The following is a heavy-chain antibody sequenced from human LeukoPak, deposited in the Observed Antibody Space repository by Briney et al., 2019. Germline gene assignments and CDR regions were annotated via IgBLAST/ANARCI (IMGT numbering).Heavy chain of an antibody. CDR3: AREGVYYYDSSGYYYYFDY. CDR1: GGSIRSGSYY. J-gene: IGHJ4*02. Sequence: PSQTLSLTXTVSGGSIRSGSYYWSWIRQPAGKGLEWIGRIYTSGSTNYNPSLKSRVTISVDTSKNQFSLKLSSVTAADTAVYYCAREGVYYYDSSGYYYYFDYWGQGTLVTVSS. D-gene: IGHD3-22*01. CDR2: IYTSGST. V-gene: IGHV4-61*02.